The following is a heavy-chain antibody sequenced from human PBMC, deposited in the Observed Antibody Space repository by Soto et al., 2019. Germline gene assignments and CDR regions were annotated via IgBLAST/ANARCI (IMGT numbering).Heavy chain of an antibody. V-gene: IGHV3-21*01. CDR2: ISSNGNYI. CDR1: GFTFSDFA. J-gene: IGHJ4*02. Sequence: PGGSLRLSCRASGFTFSDFAMSWVRQAPGKGLEWFSSISSNGNYIYYADSMKGRFTSSRDNAEKSLYLQMNSLRGEDTAVYHCARGTHYYDSIGYSHFFDYWGQGTLVTVSS. D-gene: IGHD3-22*01. CDR3: ARGTHYYDSIGYSHFFDY.